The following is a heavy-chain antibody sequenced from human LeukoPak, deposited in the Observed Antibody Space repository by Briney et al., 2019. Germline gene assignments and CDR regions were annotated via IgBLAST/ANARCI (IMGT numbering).Heavy chain of an antibody. CDR3: AREKLNWGFDY. CDR2: IYSGGST. CDR1: GFTVSSNY. J-gene: IGHJ4*02. Sequence: PGGSLTLSCAASGFTVSSNYTNWVRQAPGKGLEWVSIIYSGGSTYYPDSVKGRFTNSRDNSKNILYLQMNSLRAEDTAVYYCAREKLNWGFDYWGQGTLVTVSS. V-gene: IGHV3-53*01. D-gene: IGHD3-16*01.